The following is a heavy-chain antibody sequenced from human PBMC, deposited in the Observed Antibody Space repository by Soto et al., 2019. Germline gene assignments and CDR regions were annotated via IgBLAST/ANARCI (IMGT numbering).Heavy chain of an antibody. V-gene: IGHV1-69*08. CDR1: GSTFCTYT. CDR2: IIPIIGII. Sequence: QIQLVQSGAEVKKPGSSVKVSCKASGSTFCTYTITRVRHAPGQGLERMGRIIPIIGIINYAQKFQGRVTISADKFTGTAYMELTGLRSDDTAVYYCAGDPDSHYNDSHASSYPWGQGTLVTVSS. J-gene: IGHJ5*02. D-gene: IGHD4-4*01. CDR3: AGDPDSHYNDSHASSYP.